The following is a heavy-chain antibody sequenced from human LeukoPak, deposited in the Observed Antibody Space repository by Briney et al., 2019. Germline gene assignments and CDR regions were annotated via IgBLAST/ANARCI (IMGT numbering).Heavy chain of an antibody. CDR3: ARPLHCSSTTCYDWFDP. J-gene: IGHJ5*02. CDR2: INHSGST. CDR1: GDSVTRGSFY. D-gene: IGHD2-2*01. Sequence: PSETLSLTCTVSGDSVTRGSFYWGWIRQPPGKGLEWIGEINHSGSTNYNPSLKSRVTISIDTSKNQFSLKLSFVTAADTAIYYCARPLHCSSTTCYDWFDPWGQGTLVTVSS. V-gene: IGHV4-39*07.